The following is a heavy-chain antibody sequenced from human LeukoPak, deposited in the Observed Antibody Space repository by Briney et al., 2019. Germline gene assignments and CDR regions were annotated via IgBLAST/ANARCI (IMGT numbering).Heavy chain of an antibody. J-gene: IGHJ3*02. V-gene: IGHV3-9*01. D-gene: IGHD3-10*01. CDR1: GFTFDDYA. CDR2: NSWNSGSI. Sequence: GGSLRLSCAASGFTFDDYAMHWVRQAPGKGLEWVSGNSWNSGSIGYADSVKGRFTISRDNAKNSLYLQMNSLRAEDTALYYCAKSRGFMTTDAFDIWGQGTMVTVSS. CDR3: AKSRGFMTTDAFDI.